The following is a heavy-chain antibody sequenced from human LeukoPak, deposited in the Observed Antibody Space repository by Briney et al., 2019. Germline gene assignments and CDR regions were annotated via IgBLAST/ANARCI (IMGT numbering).Heavy chain of an antibody. J-gene: IGHJ4*02. D-gene: IGHD6-19*01. CDR1: GYTFTSYG. CDR2: ISAYNGNT. Sequence: ASVKVSCKASGYTFTSYGISWVRQAPGQGLEWMGWISAYNGNTNYAQKLQGRVTMTTDTSTSTAYMELSNLKSEDTAVYYCARDLGQWMSQKVAYFDYWGQGTLVTVSS. CDR3: ARDLGQWMSQKVAYFDY. V-gene: IGHV1-18*01.